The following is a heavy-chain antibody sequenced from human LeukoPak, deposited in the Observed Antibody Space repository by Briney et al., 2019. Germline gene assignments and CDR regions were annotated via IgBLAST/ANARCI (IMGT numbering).Heavy chain of an antibody. CDR2: ISHRGGNT. D-gene: IGHD5-24*01. J-gene: IGHJ3*01. V-gene: IGHV3-23*01. CDR1: GFIFSDYG. CDR3: AKDDGYRWGDAFDF. Sequence: GGSLRLSCAASGFIFSDYGMSWVRQAPGKGLEWVPGISHRGGNTYYADSVKGRFTISRDNSKNTLYLQMNSLRAEDTALYYCAKDDGYRWGDAFDFWGQGTMVTVSS.